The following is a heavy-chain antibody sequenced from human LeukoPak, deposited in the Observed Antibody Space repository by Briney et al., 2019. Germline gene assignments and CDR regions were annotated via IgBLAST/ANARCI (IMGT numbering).Heavy chain of an antibody. CDR2: IYHSGST. CDR3: ATPLFSGSAALDY. V-gene: IGHV4-4*02. J-gene: IGHJ4*02. CDR1: GDSISSSHW. Sequence: PSGTLSLTCTVSGDSISSSHWWSWVRQPPGKGLEWIGEIYHSGSTYYNPSLKSRVTISVDTSKNQFSLKLSSVTAADTAVYYCATPLFSGSAALDYWGQGTLVTVSS. D-gene: IGHD1-26*01.